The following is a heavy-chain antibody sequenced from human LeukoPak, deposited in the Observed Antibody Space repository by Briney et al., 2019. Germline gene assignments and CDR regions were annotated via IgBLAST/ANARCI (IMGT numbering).Heavy chain of an antibody. CDR3: ARVYAVGATAPFDY. D-gene: IGHD1-26*01. V-gene: IGHV4-31*03. CDR2: IYYSGST. CDR1: GGPISSSSYY. Sequence: SETLSLTCTVSGGPISSSSYYWSWIRQHPGKGLEWIGYIYYSGSTYYNPSLKSRVTISVDTSKNQFSLKLSSVTAADTAVYYCARVYAVGATAPFDYWGQGTLVTVSS. J-gene: IGHJ4*02.